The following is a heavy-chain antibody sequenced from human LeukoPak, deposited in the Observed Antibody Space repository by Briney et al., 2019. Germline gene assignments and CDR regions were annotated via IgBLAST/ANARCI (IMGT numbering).Heavy chain of an antibody. CDR1: GFTFDDYG. CDR3: ARAAENYGGRFDS. D-gene: IGHD3-16*01. CDR2: ISSSSSYI. V-gene: IGHV3-21*01. Sequence: GGSLRLSCAASGFTFDDYGMSWVRLVPGKGLEWVSSISSSSSYIYYADSVKGRFTISRDNAKNSLYLQMNSLRAEDTAVYYCARAAENYGGRFDSWGQGTLVTVSS. J-gene: IGHJ4*02.